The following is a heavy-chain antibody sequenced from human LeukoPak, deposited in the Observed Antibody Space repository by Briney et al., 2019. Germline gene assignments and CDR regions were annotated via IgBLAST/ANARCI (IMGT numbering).Heavy chain of an antibody. CDR3: ARQVSSGWYYFDY. Sequence: GESLKISCRGYSFTNYWIGWVRQMPGKGLEWMGFIYPGDSDTRYSPSFQGQVTISADKSISTAYLQWSSLRASDTAMYYCARQVSSGWYYFDYWGQGTLVTVSS. D-gene: IGHD6-19*01. CDR1: YSFTNYW. CDR2: IYPGDSDT. J-gene: IGHJ4*02. V-gene: IGHV5-51*01.